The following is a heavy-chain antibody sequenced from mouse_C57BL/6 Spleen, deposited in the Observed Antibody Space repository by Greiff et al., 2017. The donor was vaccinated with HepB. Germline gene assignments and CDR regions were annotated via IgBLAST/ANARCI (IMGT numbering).Heavy chain of an antibody. J-gene: IGHJ4*01. CDR2: INPGSGGT. V-gene: IGHV1-54*01. CDR3: ARWNKDYGSSYAMDY. Sequence: VKLQQSGAELVRPGTSVKVSCKASGYAFTNYLIEWVKQRPGQGLEWIGVINPGSGGTNYNEKFKGKATLTADKSSSTAYMQLSSLTSEDSAVYFCARWNKDYGSSYAMDYWGQGTSVTVSS. CDR1: GYAFTNYL. D-gene: IGHD1-1*01.